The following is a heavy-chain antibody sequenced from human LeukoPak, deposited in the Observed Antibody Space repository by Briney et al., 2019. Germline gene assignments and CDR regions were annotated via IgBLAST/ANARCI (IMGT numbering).Heavy chain of an antibody. D-gene: IGHD1-26*01. CDR2: IYYSGST. J-gene: IGHJ5*02. Sequence: PSETLSLTCTVSGGSISRSSYYWGWIRQPPGKGLEWIGSIYYSGSTYYYPSLKSRVTISLDTSKNQFSLKLSSVTAADTAVYHCARAIVGATRGFDPWGQGALVTVSS. V-gene: IGHV4-39*01. CDR3: ARAIVGATRGFDP. CDR1: GGSISRSSYY.